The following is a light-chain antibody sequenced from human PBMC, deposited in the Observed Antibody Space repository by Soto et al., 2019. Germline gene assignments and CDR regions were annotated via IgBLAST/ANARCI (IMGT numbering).Light chain of an antibody. J-gene: IGLJ2*01. CDR1: SSDLGSYDL. CDR3: SSYAGNRNGV. CDR2: EVS. V-gene: IGLV2-14*02. Sequence: QSVLTQPASVSGSRGQSITISCTGTSSDLGSYDLVSWYQQHPGKAPRLMIYEVSKRPSGVPDRFSGSKSGNTASLTVSGLQAEDEADYYCSSYAGNRNGVFGGGTKLTVL.